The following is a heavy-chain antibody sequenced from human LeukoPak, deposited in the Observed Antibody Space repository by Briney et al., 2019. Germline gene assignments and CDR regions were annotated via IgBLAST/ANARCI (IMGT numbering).Heavy chain of an antibody. CDR3: ARDLEHGGNSIWYFDL. V-gene: IGHV4-59*01. Sequence: KPSETLSLTCTISGGSISSYYWSWIRQPPGKGLEWIGYVYYRGTTNYNPSLKSRVTISADTSKNQFSLKLSSVTAADTAVYYCARDLEHGGNSIWYFDLWGRGTLVTVSS. J-gene: IGHJ2*01. CDR2: VYYRGTT. CDR1: GGSISSYY. D-gene: IGHD4-23*01.